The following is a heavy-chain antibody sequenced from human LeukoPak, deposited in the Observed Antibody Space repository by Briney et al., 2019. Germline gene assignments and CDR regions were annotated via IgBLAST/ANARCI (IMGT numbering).Heavy chain of an antibody. Sequence: GGSLRLSCAASGFTFSNYWMHWVRQAPGKGLVWVSRINSDGINTSYADSVKGRFTISRDNAKNTLNLQMNSLRAEDTAVYYCARDPIPSAGYYMDVWGIGTTVTVSS. CDR2: INSDGINT. V-gene: IGHV3-74*01. D-gene: IGHD2-21*01. CDR1: GFTFSNYW. CDR3: ARDPIPSAGYYMDV. J-gene: IGHJ6*03.